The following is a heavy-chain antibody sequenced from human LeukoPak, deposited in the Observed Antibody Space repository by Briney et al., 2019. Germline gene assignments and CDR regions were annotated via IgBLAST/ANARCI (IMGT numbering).Heavy chain of an antibody. Sequence: GGSLRLSCAASGFTFGSYSMNWVRQAPGKGLEWVSSISTSSSYINYADSVKGRFTISRDNAKNSLYLQMNSLRAEDTAVYYCASFTVLTGGNWGQGTLVTVSS. J-gene: IGHJ4*02. CDR2: ISTSSSYI. CDR1: GFTFGSYS. V-gene: IGHV3-21*01. CDR3: ASFTVLTGGN. D-gene: IGHD3-9*01.